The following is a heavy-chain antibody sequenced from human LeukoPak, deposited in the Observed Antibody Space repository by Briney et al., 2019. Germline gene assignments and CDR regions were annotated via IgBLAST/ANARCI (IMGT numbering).Heavy chain of an antibody. D-gene: IGHD6-13*01. Sequence: ASETLSLTCTVSGGSINSYYWSWIRQPPGKGLEWIGYIYYSGSTNYNPSLKSRVTISLDTSKNQFSLKLNSVTAADTAVYYCARHVAAADTDSWGQGTLVTVSS. CDR3: ARHVAAADTDS. J-gene: IGHJ4*02. CDR1: GGSINSYY. CDR2: IYYSGST. V-gene: IGHV4-59*08.